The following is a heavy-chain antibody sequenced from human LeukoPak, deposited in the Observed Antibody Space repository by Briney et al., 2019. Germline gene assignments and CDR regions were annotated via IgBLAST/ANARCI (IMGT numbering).Heavy chain of an antibody. CDR3: ARDVGRYSFDY. D-gene: IGHD3-16*02. CDR1: GGSVSSGSYY. Sequence: PSETLSLTCTVSGGSVSSGSYYWSWIRQPPGKGLEWIGYIYYSGSTNCNPSLKSRVTISVDTSKNQFSLKLSSVTAADTAVYYCARDVGRYSFDYWGQGTLVTVSS. CDR2: IYYSGST. V-gene: IGHV4-61*01. J-gene: IGHJ4*02.